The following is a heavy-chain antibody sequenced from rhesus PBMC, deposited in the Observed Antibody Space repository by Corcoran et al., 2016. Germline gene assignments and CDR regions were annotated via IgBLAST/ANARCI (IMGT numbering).Heavy chain of an antibody. V-gene: IGHV3S42*01. CDR2: INSGGGST. Sequence: EVQLVESGGGLAKPGGSLRLSCAASGFTFSSYWMNWVRQTPGKGLEWISAINSGGGSTYYADSVKGRFTRSRDNSKNTLSRQMNSLRAEDTAVYYCAKEPTVTTSGYWGQGVLVTVSS. CDR3: AKEPTVTTSGY. CDR1: GFTFSSYW. D-gene: IGHD4-35*01. J-gene: IGHJ4*01.